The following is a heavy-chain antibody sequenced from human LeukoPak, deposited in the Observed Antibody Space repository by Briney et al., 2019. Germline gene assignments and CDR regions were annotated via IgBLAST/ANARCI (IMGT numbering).Heavy chain of an antibody. V-gene: IGHV4-39*01. CDR1: GGSITTTNYY. CDR2: VYYTGSA. CDR3: ARLGIGVVPSAMLGDYYFDY. Sequence: SETLSLTCTISGGSITTTNYYWGWIRQPPGMGLEWIGTVYYTGSAWYNLSLRSRVTMSADTSKSQFSLKLTSVTAADTAVYYCARLGIGVVPSAMLGDYYFDYWGQGTLVTVSS. D-gene: IGHD2-2*01. J-gene: IGHJ4*02.